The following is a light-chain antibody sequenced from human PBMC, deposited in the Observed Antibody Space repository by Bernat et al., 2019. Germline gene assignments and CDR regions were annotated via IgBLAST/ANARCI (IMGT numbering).Light chain of an antibody. CDR2: GAS. CDR1: QSISTY. CDR3: QQSLSAPRT. Sequence: DIQMTQSPSSLSASVGDRVTITCRASQSISTYLHWYQQKPGKAPNLLIYGASSLGSGVPSRFSGSGSGTDFSLTISSLQPEDFATYYCQQSLSAPRTFGQGTKVEIK. V-gene: IGKV1-39*01. J-gene: IGKJ1*01.